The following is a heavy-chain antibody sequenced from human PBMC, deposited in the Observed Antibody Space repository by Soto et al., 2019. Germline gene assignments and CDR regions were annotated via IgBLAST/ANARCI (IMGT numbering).Heavy chain of an antibody. CDR2: ISYDGSDK. J-gene: IGHJ4*02. D-gene: IGHD4-17*01. V-gene: IGHV3-30-3*01. Sequence: QVQLVESGGGVVQPGRSLRLSCVASGFTFSRYAIHWVRQAPGKGLEWVAVISYDGSDKYYADSVKGRFTISRDNSKNTLYLRMNSLRPDDTAVYYCARDYGDYDFLDYWGQGTLVTVSS. CDR1: GFTFSRYA. CDR3: ARDYGDYDFLDY.